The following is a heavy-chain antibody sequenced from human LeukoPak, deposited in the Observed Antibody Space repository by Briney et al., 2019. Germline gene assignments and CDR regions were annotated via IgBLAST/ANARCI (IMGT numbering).Heavy chain of an antibody. D-gene: IGHD3-22*01. V-gene: IGHV1-2*02. CDR3: ARVSGDHYYDSSGYGY. J-gene: IGHJ4*02. CDR2: INPNSGGT. CDR1: GYTFTGYY. Sequence: ASVKVSCKASGYTFTGYYMHWVRQAPGQGLEWMGWINPNSGGTNYAQKFQGRVTMTRDTSISTAYMELSRLRSDDTAVYYCARVSGDHYYDSSGYGYWGQGTLVTVSS.